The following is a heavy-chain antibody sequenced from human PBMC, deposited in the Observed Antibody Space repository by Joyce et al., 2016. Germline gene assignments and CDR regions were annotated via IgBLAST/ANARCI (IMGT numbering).Heavy chain of an antibody. CDR3: ARDSKLSDTWYFDL. Sequence: QVLLVQSGAEVKQPGASVKVFCKASGYKFTSDGIHWVRPAPGQGLEGMGWIATGNGDTQYAQRLQGRATITKDTSAGTAYMELGSLTSEDTAVYYCARDSKLSDTWYFDLWGRGTLVSVSS. CDR2: IATGNGDT. J-gene: IGHJ2*01. V-gene: IGHV1-3*04. CDR1: GYKFTSDG. D-gene: IGHD2-21*01.